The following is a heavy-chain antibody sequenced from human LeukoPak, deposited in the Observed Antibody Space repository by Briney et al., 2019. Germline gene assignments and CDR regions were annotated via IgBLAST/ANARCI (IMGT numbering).Heavy chain of an antibody. CDR2: ISPGGGTT. D-gene: IGHD4-11*01. J-gene: IGHJ4*02. V-gene: IGHV3-23*01. Sequence: PGGSLRLSCAVSGFTFSNEAMGWVRQLRGGGLEWVSTISPGGGTTYYAESMKGRFTIPRDNSKSILYLEMNSLRVEDTAVYYCTKVRSGSSNWALRIFDYWGQGALVTVSS. CDR1: GFTFSNEA. CDR3: TKVRSGSSNWALRIFDY.